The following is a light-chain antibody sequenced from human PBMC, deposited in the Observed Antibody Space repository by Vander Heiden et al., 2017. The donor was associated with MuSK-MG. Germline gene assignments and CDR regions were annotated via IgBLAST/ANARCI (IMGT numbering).Light chain of an antibody. Sequence: QSALTQPPSASGSPGPSVPISCTGTSSDVGGYNYVSWYQQHPGKAPKLMIYEGSKRPSGVPDRFSGSKSGNTASLTVSGLQAEDEADYYCSSYAGSNNLVFGGGTKLTVL. CDR3: SSYAGSNNLV. J-gene: IGLJ2*01. CDR1: SSDVGGYNY. V-gene: IGLV2-8*01. CDR2: EGS.